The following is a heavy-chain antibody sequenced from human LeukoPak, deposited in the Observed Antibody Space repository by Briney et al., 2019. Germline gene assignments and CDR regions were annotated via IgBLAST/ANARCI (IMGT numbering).Heavy chain of an antibody. CDR1: GGSISSGDYY. V-gene: IGHV4-30-4*01. CDR2: IYYSGTT. CDR3: ARGPYGSGSYY. J-gene: IGHJ4*02. D-gene: IGHD3-10*01. Sequence: SETLSLTCTVSGGSISSGDYYWSWIRQPPGKGLEWIGYIYYSGTTYYNPSLKSRVTISVDASKNQFSLKLTSVTAADTAVYYCARGPYGSGSYYWGQGTLVTVSS.